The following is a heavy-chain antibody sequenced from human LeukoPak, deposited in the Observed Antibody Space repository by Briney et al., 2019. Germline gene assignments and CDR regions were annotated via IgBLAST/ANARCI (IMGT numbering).Heavy chain of an antibody. CDR1: GGSFNSYY. CDR3: ASTYGSGSFYNYYYYYGMDV. D-gene: IGHD3-10*01. J-gene: IGHJ6*02. Sequence: SETLSLTCAVYGGSFNSYYWTWVRQPPGKGLEWIGEINPSGTTNYNPSLKSRVTISLDTTKKQFSLKLSSVTAADTAVYYCASTYGSGSFYNYYYYYGMDVWGQGTTVTVSS. CDR2: INPSGTT. V-gene: IGHV4-34*01.